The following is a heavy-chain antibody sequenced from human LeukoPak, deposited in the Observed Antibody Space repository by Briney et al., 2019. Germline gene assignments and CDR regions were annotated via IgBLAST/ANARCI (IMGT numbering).Heavy chain of an antibody. V-gene: IGHV4-59*01. CDR1: GGSISSYY. J-gene: IGHJ4*02. Sequence: SETLSLTCTVSGGSISSYYWSWIRQPPGKGLEWIGYIYYRGSTNYNPSLKSRVTISVDTSKNQFSLKLSSVTAADTAVYYCARGYSYGYAPAFDYWGQGTLVTVSS. CDR2: IYYRGST. CDR3: ARGYSYGYAPAFDY. D-gene: IGHD5-18*01.